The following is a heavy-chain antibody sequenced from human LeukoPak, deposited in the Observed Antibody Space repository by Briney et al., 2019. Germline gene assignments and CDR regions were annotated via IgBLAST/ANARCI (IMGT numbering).Heavy chain of an antibody. CDR1: GFTFSSYA. CDR3: ATPKDPITMIVVALDY. D-gene: IGHD3-22*01. CDR2: ISYDGSNK. Sequence: GGSLRLSCAASGFTFSSYAMHWVRQAPGKGLEWVAVISYDGSNKYYADSVKGRFTISRDNSKNTLYLQMNSLRAEDTAVYYCATPKDPITMIVVALDYWDQGTLVTVSS. J-gene: IGHJ4*02. V-gene: IGHV3-30-3*01.